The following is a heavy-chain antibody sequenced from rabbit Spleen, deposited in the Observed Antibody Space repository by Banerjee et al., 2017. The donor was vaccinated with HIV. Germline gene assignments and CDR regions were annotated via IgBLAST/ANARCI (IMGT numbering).Heavy chain of an antibody. Sequence: QSLEESGGDLVKPEGSLTLTCKASGFSFSSSYYMCWVRQAPGKGLECIACIYADSSGSTYYASWAKGRFTISRTSSTTVTLEMTSLTAADTATYFCARGSAAMTMVITGYYLNLWGQGTLVTVS. CDR2: IYADSSGST. V-gene: IGHV1S40*01. CDR1: GFSFSSSYY. J-gene: IGHJ4*01. CDR3: ARGSAAMTMVITGYYLNL. D-gene: IGHD2-1*01.